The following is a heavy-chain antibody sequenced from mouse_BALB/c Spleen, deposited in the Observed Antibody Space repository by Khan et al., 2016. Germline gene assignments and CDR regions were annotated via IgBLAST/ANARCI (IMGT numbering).Heavy chain of an antibody. V-gene: IGHV3-6*02. D-gene: IGHD2-12*01. CDR3: ARLRRVDAMDY. CDR1: GYSITSGYY. J-gene: IGHJ4*01. Sequence: EVKLLESGPGLVKPSQSLSLTCSVTGYSITSGYYWNWIRQFPGNNLEWMGYISYDGSNNYNPSLKNRISIARDTSKNQFFLKLNSVTTEDTATYYCARLRRVDAMDYWGQGTSVTVSS. CDR2: ISYDGSN.